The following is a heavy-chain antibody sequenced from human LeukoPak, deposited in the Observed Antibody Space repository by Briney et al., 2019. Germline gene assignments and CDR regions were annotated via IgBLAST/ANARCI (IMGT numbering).Heavy chain of an antibody. Sequence: GASVKVSCKASGYTFTGYYMHWVRQAPGQGLEWMGWINPNSGGTNYAQKFQGWVTMTRDTSISTAYMELSRLRSDDTAVYYCARGEVGSYYYYYMDVWGKGTTVTVSS. D-gene: IGHD2-15*01. J-gene: IGHJ6*03. CDR3: ARGEVGSYYYYYMDV. CDR1: GYTFTGYY. CDR2: INPNSGGT. V-gene: IGHV1-2*04.